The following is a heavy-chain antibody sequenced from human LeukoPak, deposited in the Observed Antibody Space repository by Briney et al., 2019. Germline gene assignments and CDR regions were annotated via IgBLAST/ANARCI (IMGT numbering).Heavy chain of an antibody. Sequence: GGSLRLSCTASGFTFGDYAMTWVRQAPGKGLEWVSAISGSGGSTYYADSVKGRFTISRDNSKNTLYLQMNSLRAEDTAVYYCAKVFPTVAGTEGAEYFQHWGQGTLVTVSS. CDR3: AKVFPTVAGTEGAEYFQH. D-gene: IGHD6-19*01. CDR2: ISGSGGST. CDR1: GFTFGDYA. V-gene: IGHV3-23*01. J-gene: IGHJ1*01.